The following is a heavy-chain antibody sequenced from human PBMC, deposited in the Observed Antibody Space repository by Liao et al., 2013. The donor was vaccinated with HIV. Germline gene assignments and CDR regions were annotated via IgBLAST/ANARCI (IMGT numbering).Heavy chain of an antibody. CDR1: GGSFSGYY. Sequence: QVQLQQWGAGLLKPSETLSLTCAVYGGSFSGYYWSWIRQPPGKGLEWIGEINHSGSTNYSPSLKSRVTISIDTSKKQFSLNLNSVTAADTAVYYCARAGEGWYFDLWGRGALVTVSS. D-gene: IGHD3-16*01. CDR3: ARAGEGWYFDL. V-gene: IGHV4-34*01. J-gene: IGHJ2*01. CDR2: INHSGST.